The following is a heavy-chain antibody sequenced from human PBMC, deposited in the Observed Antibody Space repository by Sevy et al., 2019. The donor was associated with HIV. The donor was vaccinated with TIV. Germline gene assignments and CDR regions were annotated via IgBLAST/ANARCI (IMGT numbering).Heavy chain of an antibody. V-gene: IGHV3-7*02. J-gene: IGHJ4*02. CDR1: AINIRDYW. CDR2: INPDGSKI. D-gene: IGHD2-15*01. Sequence: GGSLRLSCEASAINIRDYWMNWVRQAPGKGLEWVANINPDGSKIYYADSVKGRFTISRDAAKNSVFLQMTCLRAEDTAVYYCVRAIQLAASYWGQGMLVTVSS. CDR3: VRAIQLAASY.